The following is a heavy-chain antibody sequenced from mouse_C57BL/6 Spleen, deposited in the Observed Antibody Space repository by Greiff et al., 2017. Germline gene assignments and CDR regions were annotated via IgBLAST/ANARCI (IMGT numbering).Heavy chain of an antibody. V-gene: IGHV1-80*01. CDR2: IYPGDGDT. D-gene: IGHD1-1*01. Sequence: VQLQESGAELVKPGASVKISCKASGYAFSSYWMNWVKQRPGKGLEWIGQIYPGDGDTNYNGKFKGKATLTADKSSSTAYMQLSSLTSEDSAVYFCARSVPYYYGSSHWYFDVWGTGTTVTVSS. CDR1: GYAFSSYW. J-gene: IGHJ1*03. CDR3: ARSVPYYYGSSHWYFDV.